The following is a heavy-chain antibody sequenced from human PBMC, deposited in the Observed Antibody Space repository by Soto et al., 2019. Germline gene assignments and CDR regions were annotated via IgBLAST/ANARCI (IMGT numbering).Heavy chain of an antibody. Sequence: SVKVSCKASGFTFTSSAMQWVRQARGQRLEWIGWIVVGSGNTNYAQKFQERVTITRDMSTSTAYMELGSLRSEDTAVYYCAAAIQLRYFDWLHLYYYYGTDVWG. CDR2: IVVGSGNT. V-gene: IGHV1-58*02. D-gene: IGHD3-9*01. J-gene: IGHJ6*02. CDR1: GFTFTSSA. CDR3: AAAIQLRYFDWLHLYYYYGTDV.